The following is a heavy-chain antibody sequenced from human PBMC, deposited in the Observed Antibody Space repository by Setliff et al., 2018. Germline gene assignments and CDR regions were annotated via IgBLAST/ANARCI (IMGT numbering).Heavy chain of an antibody. CDR3: ARINMVRGVPPHLDY. CDR2: IYWNDDK. V-gene: IGHV2-5*01. CDR1: GFSLSTSGVG. J-gene: IGHJ4*02. D-gene: IGHD3-10*01. Sequence: SGPTLVNPTQTLTLTCPFSGFSLSTSGVGVGWIRQPPGKALEWLALIYWNDDKRYSPSLKSRLTITKDTSKNQVVLTMTNMDPVDTATYYCARINMVRGVPPHLDYWGQGTLVTVSS.